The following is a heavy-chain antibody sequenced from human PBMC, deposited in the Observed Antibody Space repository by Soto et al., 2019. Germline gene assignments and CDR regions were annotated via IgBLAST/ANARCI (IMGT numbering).Heavy chain of an antibody. CDR1: GFSFNNYG. J-gene: IGHJ6*03. CDR3: VKDMGYCSGGSCYWGAYFYYYMDV. Sequence: QVHLVESGGGVVQPGGSLRLSCAASGFSFNNYGMHWVRQAPGKGLEWVAVILFDGSDNWYADSVKGRFTISRDTSKNTLYLHMNSLTAEDTAVYYCVKDMGYCSGGSCYWGAYFYYYMDVWGKGTTVTVSS. D-gene: IGHD2-15*01. V-gene: IGHV3-30*18. CDR2: ILFDGSDN.